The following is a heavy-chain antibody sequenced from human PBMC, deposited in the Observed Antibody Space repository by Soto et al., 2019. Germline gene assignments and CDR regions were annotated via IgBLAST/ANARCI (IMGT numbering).Heavy chain of an antibody. Sequence: DVQVLESGGDLVQPGGSLRLSCAASGFTFNSYAMSWVRQAPGKGLEWVSSVSAGGDMTYYSDSVKGWFTISRDNSNNALFLQMNSLRIEDTALYYCARGDRGGSGSPASYYYSGLDVWGQGTTVTVS. V-gene: IGHV3-23*01. D-gene: IGHD3-10*01. CDR1: GFTFNSYA. J-gene: IGHJ6*02. CDR2: VSAGGDMT. CDR3: ARGDRGGSGSPASYYYSGLDV.